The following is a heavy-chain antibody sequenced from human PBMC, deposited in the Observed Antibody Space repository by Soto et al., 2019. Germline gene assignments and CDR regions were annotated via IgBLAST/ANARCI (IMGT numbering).Heavy chain of an antibody. CDR1: GGTFSIYA. Sequence: SVKVSCKASGGTFSIYAIGWVRQAPGQGLEWMGGVIPIFGTTNYAQKFQGRVTITADDSTSTAYMELSSLRSEDTAVYYCARDSDSSAYVGAFDIWGQGTMVTVSS. D-gene: IGHD3-22*01. J-gene: IGHJ3*02. CDR2: VIPIFGTT. V-gene: IGHV1-69*13. CDR3: ARDSDSSAYVGAFDI.